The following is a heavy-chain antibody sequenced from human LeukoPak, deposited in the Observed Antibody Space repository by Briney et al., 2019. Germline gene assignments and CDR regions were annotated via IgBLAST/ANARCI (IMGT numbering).Heavy chain of an antibody. CDR1: GGSISSSSYY. CDR3: ARRYHQLGAGFDY. J-gene: IGHJ4*02. D-gene: IGHD7-27*01. CDR2: IYYSGST. V-gene: IGHV4-39*01. Sequence: SETLSLTCTVSGGSISSSSYYWGWIRQPPGKGLEWIGSIYYSGSTYYNPSLKSRVTISVDTSKNQFSLKLSSVTAVDTAVYYCARRYHQLGAGFDYWGQGTLVTVSS.